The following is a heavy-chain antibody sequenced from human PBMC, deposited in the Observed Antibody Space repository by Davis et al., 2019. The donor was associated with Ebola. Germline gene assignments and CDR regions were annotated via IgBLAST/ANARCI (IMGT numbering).Heavy chain of an antibody. CDR3: ARPYSGSYQFDY. CDR2: IYSGGST. Sequence: GESPKTPCAAPGFTVSSNYMSWVRQAPGKGLEWVSVIYSGGSTYYADSVKGRFTISSDNSKNTLYPQMNSLRAEDTAVYYCARPYSGSYQFDYWGQGTLVTVSS. CDR1: GFTVSSNY. J-gene: IGHJ4*02. D-gene: IGHD1-26*01. V-gene: IGHV3-53*01.